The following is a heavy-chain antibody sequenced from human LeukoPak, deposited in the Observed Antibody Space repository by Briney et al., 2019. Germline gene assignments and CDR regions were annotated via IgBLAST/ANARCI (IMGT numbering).Heavy chain of an antibody. D-gene: IGHD3-9*01. CDR3: SKWGDYDVLTGYYDSDF. V-gene: IGHV3-23*01. CDR2: ILGSGRSA. CDR1: GFTFNNYA. J-gene: IGHJ4*02. Sequence: QPGASLRLSCAASGFTFNNYAMSWVRQAPGKGLEWVSAILGSGRSAYYADSVKGRFTISRDNSKNSLFLQMNSLRVEDTALYYCSKWGDYDVLTGYYDSDFWGQRTLVTVSA.